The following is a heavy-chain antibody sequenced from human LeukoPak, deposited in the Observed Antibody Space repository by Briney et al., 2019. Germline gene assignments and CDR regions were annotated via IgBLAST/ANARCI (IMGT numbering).Heavy chain of an antibody. CDR3: AKSGYNRLDY. CDR2: IRYDGSNK. J-gene: IGHJ4*02. Sequence: GGSLRLSCAAAGFTFSSYGMHWVRQAPGKGLEWVAFIRYDGSNKYYADSVKGRFTISRDNSKNTLDLQMNSLRAGDTAVYYCAKSGYNRLDYWGQGTLVTVSS. CDR1: GFTFSSYG. D-gene: IGHD5-24*01. V-gene: IGHV3-30*02.